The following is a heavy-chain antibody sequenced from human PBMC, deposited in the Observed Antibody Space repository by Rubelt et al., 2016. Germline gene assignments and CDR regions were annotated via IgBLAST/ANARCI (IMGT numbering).Heavy chain of an antibody. CDR3: ARPHYYGSRRAVWFDP. Sequence: QVQLQQWGAGLLKPSETLSLTCAVSGVSFSGYYWSWIRQPPGKGLEWIGEINHSGSTNYNPSLKSRVTISVDTSKNQFFLKLSSVTAADTAVYYCARPHYYGSRRAVWFDPWGQGTLVTVSS. CDR2: INHSGST. V-gene: IGHV4-34*01. CDR1: GVSFSGYY. D-gene: IGHD3-10*01. J-gene: IGHJ5*02.